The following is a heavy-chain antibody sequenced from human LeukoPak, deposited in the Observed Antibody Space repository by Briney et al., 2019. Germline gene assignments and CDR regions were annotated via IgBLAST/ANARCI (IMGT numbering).Heavy chain of an antibody. CDR3: AREAYGDNYFDY. J-gene: IGHJ4*02. CDR1: GFTFSRYW. CDR2: IKQDGSVK. Sequence: GGSLRLSCAASGFTFSRYWMSWVRQAPGRGLEWAANIKQDGSVKYYVDSVKGRFTISRDNAKTSLFLQMNSLRIEDTAVYYCAREAYGDNYFDYWGRGTLVTVAS. D-gene: IGHD4-17*01. V-gene: IGHV3-7*05.